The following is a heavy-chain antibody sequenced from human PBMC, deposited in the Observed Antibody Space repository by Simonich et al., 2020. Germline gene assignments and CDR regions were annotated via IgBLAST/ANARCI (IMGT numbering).Heavy chain of an antibody. CDR2: INPNSGGT. Sequence: QVQLVQSGAEVKKPGASVKVSCKASGYTFTGYYMHWVRQAPGQGLEWMGGINPNSGGTNNAQKFQGRVTMTRDTSISTAYMERSRLRSDDTAVYYCARDPEKINSVEYSSSYAFDIWGQGTMVTVSS. V-gene: IGHV1-2*02. CDR3: ARDPEKINSVEYSSSYAFDI. D-gene: IGHD6-6*01. CDR1: GYTFTGYY. J-gene: IGHJ3*02.